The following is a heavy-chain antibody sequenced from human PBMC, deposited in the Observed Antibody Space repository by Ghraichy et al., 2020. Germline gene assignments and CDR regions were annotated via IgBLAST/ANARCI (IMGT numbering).Heavy chain of an antibody. CDR3: ARGAFSSPHYYGSGTVGGGTARHTYFGY. V-gene: IGHV3-64*01. CDR2: ISSNGGST. J-gene: IGHJ4*02. CDR1: GFTFSSYA. D-gene: IGHD3-10*01. Sequence: GGSLRLSCAASGFTFSSYAMHWVRQAPGKGLEYVSAISSNGGSTYYANSVKGRFTISRDNSKNTLYLQMGSLRAEDMAVYYCARGAFSSPHYYGSGTVGGGTARHTYFGYWGQGTLVTVSS.